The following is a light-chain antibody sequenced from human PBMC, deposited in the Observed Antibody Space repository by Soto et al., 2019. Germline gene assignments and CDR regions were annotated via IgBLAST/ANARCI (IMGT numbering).Light chain of an antibody. J-gene: IGLJ1*01. CDR2: DND. CDR1: GSNIGNNY. CDR3: GTWDGSLHTGV. Sequence: QSVLTQPPSVSAAPGQRVTISCSGSGSNIGNNYVSWYQQLPGTAPKLLICDNDKRPSGIPDRFSGSKSGTSATLGITGLQTGDEADYYCGTWDGSLHTGVFGTGTKLTVL. V-gene: IGLV1-51*01.